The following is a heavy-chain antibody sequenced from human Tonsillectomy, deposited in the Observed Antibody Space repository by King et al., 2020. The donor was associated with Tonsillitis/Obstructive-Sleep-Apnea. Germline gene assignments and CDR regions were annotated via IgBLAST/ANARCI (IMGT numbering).Heavy chain of an antibody. D-gene: IGHD3-3*01. V-gene: IGHV3-43*02. CDR1: GFTFADYA. J-gene: IGHJ4*02. Sequence: QLVQSGGGVVQPGGSLRLSCAASGFTFADYAMHWVRQSPGKGLEWVSLISGDGSRTYYEDSVKGRFTISRDHSKKSLYLQMNSLKTEDTAVYYCAKDTEPANYDFWTGPDYWGQGTLVTVSS. CDR3: AKDTEPANYDFWTGPDY. CDR2: ISGDGSRT.